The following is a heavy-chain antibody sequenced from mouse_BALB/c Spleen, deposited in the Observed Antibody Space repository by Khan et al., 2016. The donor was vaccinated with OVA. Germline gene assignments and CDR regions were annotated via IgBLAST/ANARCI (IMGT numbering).Heavy chain of an antibody. CDR3: APVGSYYVSLVY. D-gene: IGHD1-1*01. V-gene: IGHV1S136*01. CDR2: IYPFNDAT. Sequence: EVQLQQSGPEVVKPGASVKMSCKASGYTFTSYVMHWVKQKPGQGLEWIGYIYPFNDATKFNEKFNGKATLTSDKSSSTAYMELSSLTSEDSAVYCCAPVGSYYVSLVYWGQGTLVTGSA. J-gene: IGHJ3*01. CDR1: GYTFTSYV.